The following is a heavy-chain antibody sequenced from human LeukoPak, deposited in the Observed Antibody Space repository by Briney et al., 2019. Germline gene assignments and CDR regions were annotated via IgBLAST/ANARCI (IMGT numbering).Heavy chain of an antibody. Sequence: ASVKVSCRASGYTSTGYYMHWVRQAPGQGLEWMGRINPNSGGTNYAQKFQGRVTMTRDTSISTAYMELSRLRSDDTAVYYCARKVAVAGKGGFDYWGQGTLVTVSS. CDR3: ARKVAVAGKGGFDY. V-gene: IGHV1-2*06. D-gene: IGHD6-19*01. J-gene: IGHJ4*02. CDR2: INPNSGGT. CDR1: GYTSTGYY.